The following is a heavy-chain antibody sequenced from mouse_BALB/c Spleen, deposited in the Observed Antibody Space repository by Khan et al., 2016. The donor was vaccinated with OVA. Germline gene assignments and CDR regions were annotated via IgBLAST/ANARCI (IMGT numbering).Heavy chain of an antibody. Sequence: DLVMPGAAVTLSCKASGYTFTSYWINWIKQRPGQGLEWIGRIAPGSGSTSYNDMFKGKATLTVDAYSSTAYIQLSSLSSEDSAVYLCARSNYYGSGRYAMDYWGQGTAVTVSS. J-gene: IGHJ4*01. CDR3: ARSNYYGSGRYAMDY. D-gene: IGHD1-1*01. CDR1: GYTFTSYW. CDR2: IAPGSGST. V-gene: IGHV1S41*01.